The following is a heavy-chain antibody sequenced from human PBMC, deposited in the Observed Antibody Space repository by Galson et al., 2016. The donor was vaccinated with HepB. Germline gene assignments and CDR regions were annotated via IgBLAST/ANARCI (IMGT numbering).Heavy chain of an antibody. J-gene: IGHJ4*02. CDR1: GFTFSNYG. V-gene: IGHV3-33*01. CDR3: ARAHYGVLPLDY. Sequence: SQRLSCAASGFTFSNYGFHWARHTPAKGLEWVAFIYSDGSKIYYGNSVKGRFTISRDNSKHTVYLEMNSLRAEDTAVYYCARAHYGVLPLDYWGQGTLVTVSA. D-gene: IGHD4-17*01. CDR2: IYSDGSKI.